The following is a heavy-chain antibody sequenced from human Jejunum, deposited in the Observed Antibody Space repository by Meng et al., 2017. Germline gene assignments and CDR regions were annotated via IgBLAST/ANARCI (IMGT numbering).Heavy chain of an antibody. D-gene: IGHD1-1*01. CDR3: AKHFTSSDGNWREGFDP. V-gene: IGHV4-59*08. CDR1: GGSLGGYY. CDR2: IYYSGTT. J-gene: IGHJ5*02. Sequence: QVQLQESGPGVVKPSETLSLTCTVSGGSLGGYYWSWLRQPPGKGLEWIAYIYYSGTTGYNPSLESRVTISLDTSRNRFSLNLRSVTAADTAVYYCAKHFTSSDGNWREGFDPWGKGTLVTVSS.